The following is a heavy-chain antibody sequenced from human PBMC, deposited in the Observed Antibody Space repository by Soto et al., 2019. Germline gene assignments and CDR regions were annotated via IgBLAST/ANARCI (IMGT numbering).Heavy chain of an antibody. V-gene: IGHV1-8*01. CDR2: MNPNSGNT. CDR3: ARNLTIFGVVTGWFDP. Sequence: ASVKVSCKASGYTFTSYDINWVRQATGQGLEWMGWMNPNSGNTGSAQKFQGRVTMTRNTSISTAYMELSSLRSEDTAVYYCARNLTIFGVVTGWFDPWGQGTLVTVSS. CDR1: GYTFTSYD. D-gene: IGHD3-3*01. J-gene: IGHJ5*02.